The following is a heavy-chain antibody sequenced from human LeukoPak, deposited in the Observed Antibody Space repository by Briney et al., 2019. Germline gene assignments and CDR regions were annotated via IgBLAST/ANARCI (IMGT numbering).Heavy chain of an antibody. D-gene: IGHD3-22*01. CDR3: ARRIRSSGYYYAFDY. V-gene: IGHV3-21*01. CDR1: GFTFSSYS. J-gene: IGHJ4*02. CDR2: ISSTSSYI. Sequence: GGSLRLSCAASGFTFSSYSMNWVRRAPGKGLEWVSSISSTSSYIYYADSVKGRFTISRDNAKNSLYLQMNSLRAEDTAVYYCARRIRSSGYYYAFDYWGQGTLVTVSS.